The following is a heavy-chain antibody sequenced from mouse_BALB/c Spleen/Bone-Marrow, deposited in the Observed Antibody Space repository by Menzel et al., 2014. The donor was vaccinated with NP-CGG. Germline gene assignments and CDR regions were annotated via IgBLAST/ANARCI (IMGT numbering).Heavy chain of an antibody. Sequence: VKLQESGAELVRPGTSVKVSCKASGYAFTYYLIEWIKQRPGQGLEWIGVIIPGSGVTNYNEKFKGKATLTADKSSSTAYMQLSSLTSDDSAVYFCGRRDYRYDVGPFDYWGQGTLSQSPQ. CDR3: GRRDYRYDVGPFDY. CDR1: GYAFTYYL. V-gene: IGHV1-54*01. J-gene: IGHJ2*01. D-gene: IGHD2-14*01. CDR2: IIPGSGVT.